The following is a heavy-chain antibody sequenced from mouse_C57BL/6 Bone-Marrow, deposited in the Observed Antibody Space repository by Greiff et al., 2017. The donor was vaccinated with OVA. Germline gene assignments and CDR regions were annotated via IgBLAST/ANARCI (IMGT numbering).Heavy chain of an antibody. Sequence: EVHLVESGGGLVQPGGSLKLSCAASGFTFSDYYMYWVRQTPEKRLEWVAYISNGGGSTYYPDTVKGRFTISRDNAKNTLYLQMSRLKSEDTAMYYCARRHYGSTDYWGQGTTLTVSS. CDR1: GFTFSDYY. D-gene: IGHD1-1*01. CDR3: ARRHYGSTDY. CDR2: ISNGGGST. J-gene: IGHJ2*01. V-gene: IGHV5-12*01.